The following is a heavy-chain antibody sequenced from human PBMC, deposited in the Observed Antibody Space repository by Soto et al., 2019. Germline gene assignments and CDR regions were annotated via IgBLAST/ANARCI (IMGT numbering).Heavy chain of an antibody. CDR3: ARDSQGVSRGYVPFDY. J-gene: IGHJ4*02. V-gene: IGHV1-46*01. CDR2: INPSGGST. CDR1: GYTFTSYY. D-gene: IGHD5-12*01. Sequence: QVQLVQSGAEVKKPGASVKVSCKASGYTFTSYYMHWVRQAPGQGLEWMGIINPSGGSTSYAQKFQGRVTMTRDTSTSTVYMELSSLRSEDTAVYYCARDSQGVSRGYVPFDYWGQGTLVTVSS.